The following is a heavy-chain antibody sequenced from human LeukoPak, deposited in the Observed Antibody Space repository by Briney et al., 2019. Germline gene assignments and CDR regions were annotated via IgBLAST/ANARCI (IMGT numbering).Heavy chain of an antibody. CDR1: GFIFSDDY. CDR2: INTDGSST. D-gene: IGHD5-12*01. J-gene: IGHJ4*02. CDR3: ARPRGYSDYAYEY. V-gene: IGHV3-74*01. Sequence: PGGSLRLSCAASGFIFSDDYMHWVRQAPRTRLVWVSHINTDGSSTTYADSVKGRFTISRDNAKNTLYLQLKSLRAEDTVVYYSARPRGYSDYAYEYWGQGPLVTVSS.